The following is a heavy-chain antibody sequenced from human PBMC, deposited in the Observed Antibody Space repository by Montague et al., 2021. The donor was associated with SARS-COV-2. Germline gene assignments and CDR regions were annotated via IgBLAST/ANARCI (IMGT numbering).Heavy chain of an antibody. Sequence: SGSTYYNPSLKSRVTISVDTSKNQFSLKLSSLTAADKAVYYCAMRGGALDAFDIWGQGTMVIVSS. V-gene: IGHV4-39*01. CDR3: AMRGGALDAFDI. D-gene: IGHD4-17*01. CDR2: SGST. J-gene: IGHJ3*02.